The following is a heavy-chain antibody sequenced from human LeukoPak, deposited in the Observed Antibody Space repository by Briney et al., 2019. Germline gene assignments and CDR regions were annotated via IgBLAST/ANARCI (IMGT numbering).Heavy chain of an antibody. J-gene: IGHJ5*02. D-gene: IGHD4-17*01. Sequence: GGSLGLSCVAAGFTFRTFAMSWVRQTPGKGLEWVSAISGSGDSTYYADSVKGRFTISRDNSKNTLYLQMDSLRAGDTATYYCAKLATVTTQVSWFDPWGQGTLVTVSS. CDR3: AKLATVTTQVSWFDP. CDR2: ISGSGDST. CDR1: GFTFRTFA. V-gene: IGHV3-23*01.